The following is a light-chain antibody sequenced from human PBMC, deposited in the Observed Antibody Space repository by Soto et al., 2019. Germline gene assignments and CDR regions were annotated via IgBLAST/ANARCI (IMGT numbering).Light chain of an antibody. Sequence: ETQMTQSPSTLSVSVGDRATITCRASQSISSWVAWYQQKPGKVPKLLIYAASTLQSGVPSRFSGSGSGTDFTLTISSLQPEYAATYYCQKYSSARWTFGQGTKVDIK. V-gene: IGKV1-27*01. J-gene: IGKJ1*01. CDR2: AAS. CDR1: QSISSW. CDR3: QKYSSARWT.